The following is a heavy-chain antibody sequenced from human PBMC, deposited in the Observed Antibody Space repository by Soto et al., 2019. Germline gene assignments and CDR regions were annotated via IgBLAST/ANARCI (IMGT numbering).Heavy chain of an antibody. CDR2: INAGNGNT. CDR1: GYTFTSYA. V-gene: IGHV1-3*01. CDR3: ARTGQYCSSTSCYSPYPDFDY. D-gene: IGHD2-2*01. J-gene: IGHJ4*02. Sequence: QVQLVQSGAEVKKPGASVKVSCKASGYTFTSYAMHWVRQAPGQRLEWMGWINAGNGNTKYSQKFQGRVTITRDTSASTAYMELSSLRSEDTAVYCCARTGQYCSSTSCYSPYPDFDYWGQGTLVTVSS.